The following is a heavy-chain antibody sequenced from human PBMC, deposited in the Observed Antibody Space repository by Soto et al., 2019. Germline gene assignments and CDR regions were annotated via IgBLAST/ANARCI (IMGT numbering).Heavy chain of an antibody. CDR3: AGEYRRAFDI. CDR2: IIPIFGTA. Sequence: ASVKVSCKASGGTFSSYAISWVRQAPGQGLEWMGGIIPIFGTANYAQKFQGRVTITADESTSTAYMELSSLRSEDTAVYYCAGEYRRAFDIWGQGTMVTVSS. V-gene: IGHV1-69*13. CDR1: GGTFSSYA. D-gene: IGHD1-26*01. J-gene: IGHJ3*02.